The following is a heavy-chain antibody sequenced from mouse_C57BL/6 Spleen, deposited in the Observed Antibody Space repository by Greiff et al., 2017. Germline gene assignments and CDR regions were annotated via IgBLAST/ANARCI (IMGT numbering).Heavy chain of an antibody. CDR2: IYPRSGNT. Sequence: LQESGAELARPGASVKLSCKASGYTFTSYGISWVKQRTGQGLEWIGEIYPRSGNTYYNEKFKGKATLTADKSSSTAYMELRSLTSEDSAVYFCARSYYDYGAWFAYWGQGTLVTVAA. V-gene: IGHV1-81*01. CDR3: ARSYYDYGAWFAY. CDR1: GYTFTSYG. D-gene: IGHD2-4*01. J-gene: IGHJ3*01.